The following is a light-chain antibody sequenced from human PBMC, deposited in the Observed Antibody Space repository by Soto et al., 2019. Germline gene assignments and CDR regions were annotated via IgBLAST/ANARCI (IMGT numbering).Light chain of an antibody. J-gene: IGLJ3*02. CDR3: ETWDSNTRNWV. CDR2: LEGSGSY. Sequence: QSVLTQSSSASASLGSSVKLTCTLSSGHSSYIIASHQQQPGKAPRYLMKLEGSGSYNKGSGVPDRFSGSSSGADRYLTISNLQFEDEADYYCETWDSNTRNWVFGGGTKVTVL. CDR1: SGHSSYI. V-gene: IGLV4-60*02.